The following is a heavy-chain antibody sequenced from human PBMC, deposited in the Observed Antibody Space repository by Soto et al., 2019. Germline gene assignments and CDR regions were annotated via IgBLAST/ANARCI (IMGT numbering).Heavy chain of an antibody. CDR2: IYPDNSNT. D-gene: IGHD6-13*01. Sequence: PGESLKISCKGSGYFFAGYWIAWVRQMPGKGLEWMGIIYPDNSNTKYSRSFQSQVTISADKSSSTAYLQWSSLKASDTAIYYCARQGAAVPTVPLIWFDPWGQGTLVTVS. J-gene: IGHJ5*02. V-gene: IGHV5-51*01. CDR3: ARQGAAVPTVPLIWFDP. CDR1: GYFFAGYW.